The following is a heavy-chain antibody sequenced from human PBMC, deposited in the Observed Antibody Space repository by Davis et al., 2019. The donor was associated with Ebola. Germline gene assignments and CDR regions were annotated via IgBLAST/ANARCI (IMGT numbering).Heavy chain of an antibody. CDR2: ISSTSGAT. J-gene: IGHJ2*01. CDR1: GFTFNTYS. D-gene: IGHD3-10*01. CDR3: ARDGSVYWFFDL. V-gene: IGHV3-48*02. Sequence: GESLKISCAASGFTFNTYSMNWVGQAPGKGPQWLAYISSTSGATYYAFSVKGRFTISRDNARNSLYLDMTSLSDADTSLYYCARDGSVYWFFDLWGHGTRVTLSS.